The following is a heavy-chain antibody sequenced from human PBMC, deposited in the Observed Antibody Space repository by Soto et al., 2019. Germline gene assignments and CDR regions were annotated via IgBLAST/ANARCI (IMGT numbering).Heavy chain of an antibody. V-gene: IGHV1-69*08. CDR2: IIPILGIA. CDR1: GGTFSSYT. CDR3: AREGSSSQRGSIDV. Sequence: QVQLVQSGAEVKKPGSSVKVSCKASGGTFSSYTISWVRQAPGQGLEWMGRIIPILGIANYAQKFQGRVTITADKSTRTAYMELSSLRSEDTAVYYCAREGSSSQRGSIDVWGKGTTVTVSS. D-gene: IGHD6-6*01. J-gene: IGHJ6*03.